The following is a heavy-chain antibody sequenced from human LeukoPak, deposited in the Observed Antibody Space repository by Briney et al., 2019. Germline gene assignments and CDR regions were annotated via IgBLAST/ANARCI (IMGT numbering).Heavy chain of an antibody. CDR1: GYTFTSYD. D-gene: IGHD3-10*01. J-gene: IGHJ3*02. Sequence: ASVKVSCKASGYTFTSYDINWVRQAPGQGLEWMGWMNPNSGNTGYAQKFQGRVTMTRNTSISTAYMELSSLRSEDTAVYYCAREMGITMVRGALHGAFDIWGQGTMVTVSS. V-gene: IGHV1-8*01. CDR2: MNPNSGNT. CDR3: AREMGITMVRGALHGAFDI.